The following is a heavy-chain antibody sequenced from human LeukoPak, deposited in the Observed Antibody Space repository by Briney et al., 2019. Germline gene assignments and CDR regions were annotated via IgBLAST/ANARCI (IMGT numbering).Heavy chain of an antibody. CDR1: GFTFRTDW. CDR3: AITYYDILTGYQSGFDY. CDR2: IKDDGSEI. V-gene: IGHV3-7*01. J-gene: IGHJ4*02. D-gene: IGHD3-9*01. Sequence: GGSLRLSCVASGFTFRTDWMSWVGQAPGKGPEWVASIKDDGSEIYYVDSVRGRFTISRDNAKNSLYLQMNSLRAEDTAVYYCAITYYDILTGYQSGFDYWGQGTLVTVSS.